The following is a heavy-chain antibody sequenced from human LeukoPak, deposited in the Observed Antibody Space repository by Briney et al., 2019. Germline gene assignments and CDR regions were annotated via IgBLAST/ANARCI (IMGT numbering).Heavy chain of an antibody. D-gene: IGHD4-23*01. CDR3: AKKSPDSSGNPAYD. V-gene: IGHV3-48*01. CDR2: IRYTGET. J-gene: IGHJ4*02. Sequence: PGGSLRLSCAASGFIFSQYSMNWVRQAPGKGLEWISHIRYTGETFYADSVKGRFTISRDNAKNTLYLQMNSLRAEDAAEYYCAKKSPDSSGNPAYDWGQGTLVTVSS. CDR1: GFIFSQYS.